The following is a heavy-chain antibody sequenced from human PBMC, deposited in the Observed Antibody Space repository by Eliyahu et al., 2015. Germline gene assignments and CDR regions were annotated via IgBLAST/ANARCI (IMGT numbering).Heavy chain of an antibody. CDR2: INHSGST. CDR3: ARPLSSGWYFKGANYYYGMDV. V-gene: IGHV4-34*01. J-gene: IGHJ6*02. D-gene: IGHD6-19*01. CDR1: GGSFSGYX. Sequence: QVQLQQWGAGLLKPSETLSLTXAVYGGSFSGYXXXWIRQPPGKGXEWIGEINHSGSTNYNPSLKSRVTISVDTSKNQFSLKLSSVTAADTAVYYCARPLSSGWYFKGANYYYGMDVWGQGTTVTVSS.